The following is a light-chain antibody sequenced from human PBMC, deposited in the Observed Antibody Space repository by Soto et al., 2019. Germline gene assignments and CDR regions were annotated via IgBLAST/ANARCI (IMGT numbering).Light chain of an antibody. CDR1: QSVASNY. Sequence: EIVLTQSPGTLSLSPGERVTLSCRASQSVASNYLAWYQQKPGQAPRLLIYAASGRATGIPDRFSGSGSGTDFTLNISRLEPEDFAVYYCQQYGRSPWTFGQGTKVEIK. J-gene: IGKJ1*01. CDR2: AAS. V-gene: IGKV3-20*01. CDR3: QQYGRSPWT.